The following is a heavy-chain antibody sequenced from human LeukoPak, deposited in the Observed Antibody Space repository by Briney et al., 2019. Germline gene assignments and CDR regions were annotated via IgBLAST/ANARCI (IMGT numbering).Heavy chain of an antibody. D-gene: IGHD3-22*01. CDR2: IIPIFGTA. Sequence: SVTVSCKASGGTFSSYAISWVRQAPGQGLEWMGGIIPIFGTANYAQKFQGRVTITADESTSTAYMEVGSLRSEDTAVYYCARGHPTYYYDSSGYNYPGYFDYWGQGTLVTVSS. CDR3: ARGHPTYYYDSSGYNYPGYFDY. J-gene: IGHJ4*02. CDR1: GGTFSSYA. V-gene: IGHV1-69*01.